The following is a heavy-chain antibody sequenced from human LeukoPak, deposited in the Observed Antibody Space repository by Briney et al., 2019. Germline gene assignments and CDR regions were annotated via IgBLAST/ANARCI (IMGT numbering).Heavy chain of an antibody. V-gene: IGHV4-34*01. D-gene: IGHD3-9*01. Sequence: PSETLSLTCAVYGGSFSGYYWSWIRQPPGKGLEWIGEINQSGSTNYNPSLKSRVTISVDTSKNQFSLKLSSVTAADTAVYYCARGNYDILTGYLYWGQGTLVTVSS. CDR2: INQSGST. CDR1: GGSFSGYY. J-gene: IGHJ4*02. CDR3: ARGNYDILTGYLY.